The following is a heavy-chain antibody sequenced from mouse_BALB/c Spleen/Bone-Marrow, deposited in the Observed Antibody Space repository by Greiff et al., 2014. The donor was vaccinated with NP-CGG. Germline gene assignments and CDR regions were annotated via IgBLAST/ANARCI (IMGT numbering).Heavy chain of an antibody. CDR3: ARNPYGNYAMDY. Sequence: VKLQESGPGLVAPSQSLSITCTVSGFSLTTYGVHWVRQPPGKGLEWLVVIWSDGSTTYNSALKSRLSISKDNSKSQVSLKMNSLQTDDTAMYYCARNPYGNYAMDYWGQGTSVTVSS. CDR2: IWSDGST. CDR1: GFSLTTYG. V-gene: IGHV2-6*02. J-gene: IGHJ4*01. D-gene: IGHD2-10*02.